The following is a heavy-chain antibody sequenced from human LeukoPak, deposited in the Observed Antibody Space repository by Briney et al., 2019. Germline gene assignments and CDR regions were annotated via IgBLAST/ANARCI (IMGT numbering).Heavy chain of an antibody. D-gene: IGHD2-2*02. CDR1: GGSISNFW. CDR3: ARGAYCSSTSCYNREDWFDP. J-gene: IGHJ5*02. Sequence: SETLSLTCTVSGGSISNFWWSWLRQPPGKGLEWIAYIFYNGNTNYNPSLKSRVTISVDRSKNQFSLRLSSVTAADTAVYYCARGAYCSSTSCYNREDWFDPWGQGTLVTVSS. CDR2: IFYNGNT. V-gene: IGHV4-59*12.